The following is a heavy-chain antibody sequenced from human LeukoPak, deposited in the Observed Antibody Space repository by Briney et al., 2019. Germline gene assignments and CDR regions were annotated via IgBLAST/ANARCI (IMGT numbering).Heavy chain of an antibody. CDR3: ARENYDILTGYSYYFDY. CDR2: ISSSGSTI. Sequence: PGRSPRLSCAASGLTFSSYEMNWVGQVAGKRLEWFSYISSSGSTIYYADSVKGRFTISRDNAKNSLYLQMNSLRAEDTAVYYCARENYDILTGYSYYFDYWGQGTLVTVSS. J-gene: IGHJ4*02. V-gene: IGHV3-48*03. D-gene: IGHD3-9*01. CDR1: GLTFSSYE.